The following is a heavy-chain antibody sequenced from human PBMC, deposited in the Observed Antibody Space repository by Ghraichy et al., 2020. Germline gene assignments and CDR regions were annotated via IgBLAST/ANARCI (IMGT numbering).Heavy chain of an antibody. J-gene: IGHJ4*02. Sequence: YDADSVQGRFTISRDNSRNTLYLQMVSLRIDDTAVYYCVKVPNCLDDFWGQGTLVTVSS. V-gene: IGHV3-23*01. D-gene: IGHD2-15*01. CDR3: VKVPNCLDDF.